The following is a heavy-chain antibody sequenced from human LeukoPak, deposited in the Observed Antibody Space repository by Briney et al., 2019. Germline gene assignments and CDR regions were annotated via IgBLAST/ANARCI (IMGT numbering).Heavy chain of an antibody. Sequence: PGGSLRLSCAASGFTFSSYSMNWVRQAPGKGLEWVSYISSSSSTIYYADSVKGRFTISRDNAMNSLYLQMNSLRAEDTAVYYCARVYIMITFGGVTDHYDYWGQGTLVTVSS. D-gene: IGHD3-16*01. CDR2: ISSSSSTI. V-gene: IGHV3-48*01. CDR1: GFTFSSYS. J-gene: IGHJ4*02. CDR3: ARVYIMITFGGVTDHYDY.